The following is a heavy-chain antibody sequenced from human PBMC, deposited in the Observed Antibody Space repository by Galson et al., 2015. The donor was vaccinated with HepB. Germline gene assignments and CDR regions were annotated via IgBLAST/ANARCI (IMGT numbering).Heavy chain of an antibody. CDR3: ARVRSGHFDN. CDR2: TYYRSKWSN. CDR1: GDSVSSNSVT. J-gene: IGHJ4*02. Sequence: CAISGDSVSSNSVTWNWIRQSPSRGLEWLGRTYYRSKWSNDYAVSVKSRININPDTSKNQFSLQLNSVTPEDTAVYYCARVRSGHFDNWGQETLVTVSS. D-gene: IGHD6-19*01. V-gene: IGHV6-1*01.